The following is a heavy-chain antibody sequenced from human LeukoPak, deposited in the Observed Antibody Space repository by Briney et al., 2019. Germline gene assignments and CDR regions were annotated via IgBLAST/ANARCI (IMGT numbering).Heavy chain of an antibody. D-gene: IGHD3-10*01. V-gene: IGHV4-34*01. Sequence: RPSETLSLTCAVHGGSFSGYYWSWIRQSPGKGLEWIGEINHSGSTNYNPSLKSRLTISVDTSKNQFSLKKSSVTAADTAVYYCARHRRFNYYPSGSYRGDWFDPWGQGTLVIVSS. CDR2: INHSGST. CDR3: ARHRRFNYYPSGSYRGDWFDP. J-gene: IGHJ5*02. CDR1: GGSFSGYY.